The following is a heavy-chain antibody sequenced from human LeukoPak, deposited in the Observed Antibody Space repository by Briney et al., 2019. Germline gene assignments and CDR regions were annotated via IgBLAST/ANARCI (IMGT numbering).Heavy chain of an antibody. Sequence: GESLKISCKGSGYSFTTYWIGWVRQMPGKGLEWMGIIYPGDSDTRYSPSFQGQVTISADKSINTAYLQWSSLKASDTAMCYCTRARYCSGGSCYAEYWGQGTLVTVSS. V-gene: IGHV5-51*01. CDR1: GYSFTTYW. J-gene: IGHJ4*02. CDR3: TRARYCSGGSCYAEY. D-gene: IGHD2-15*01. CDR2: IYPGDSDT.